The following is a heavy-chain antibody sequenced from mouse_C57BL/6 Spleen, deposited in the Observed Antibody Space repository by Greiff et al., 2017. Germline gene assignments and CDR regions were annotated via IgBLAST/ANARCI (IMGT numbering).Heavy chain of an antibody. CDR2: INYDGSST. Sequence: EVKVVESEGGLVQPGSSMKLSCTASGFTFSDYYMAWVRQVPEKGLEWVANINYDGSSTYYLDSLKSRFIISRDNAKNILYLQMSSLKSEDTATYYCAREGIYYYAMDYWGQGTSVTVSS. J-gene: IGHJ4*01. D-gene: IGHD6-1*01. V-gene: IGHV5-16*01. CDR1: GFTFSDYY. CDR3: AREGIYYYAMDY.